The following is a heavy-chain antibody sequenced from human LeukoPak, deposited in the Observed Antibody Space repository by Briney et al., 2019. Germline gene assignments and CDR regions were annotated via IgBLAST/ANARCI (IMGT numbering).Heavy chain of an antibody. CDR1: GYTFTSYE. CDR3: ARRAESPYYYYYYMDV. J-gene: IGHJ6*03. CDR2: MNASSGTT. V-gene: IGHV1-8*01. Sequence: GASVKVSCKASGYTFTSYEIMWVRQATGQGLEWMGWMNASSGTTHYAQNFQGRVTMTRNTPTSTAYMELSRPRSEDTGVYYCARRAESPYYYYYYMDVWGKGTTVTVSS.